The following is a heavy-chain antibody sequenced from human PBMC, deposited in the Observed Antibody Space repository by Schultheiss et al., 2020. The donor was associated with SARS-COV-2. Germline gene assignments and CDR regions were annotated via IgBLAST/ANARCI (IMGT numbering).Heavy chain of an antibody. V-gene: IGHV3-49*03. J-gene: IGHJ4*02. CDR3: TRKTKYSSGCVAIDY. CDR1: GFTFSDYY. CDR2: IRSKAYGGTT. D-gene: IGHD6-19*01. Sequence: GESLKISCAASGFTFSDYYMSWIRQAPGKGLEWVGFIRSKAYGGTTEYAASVKGRFTISRDDSKSIAYLQMNSLKTEDTAVYYCTRKTKYSSGCVAIDYWGQGTLVTVSS.